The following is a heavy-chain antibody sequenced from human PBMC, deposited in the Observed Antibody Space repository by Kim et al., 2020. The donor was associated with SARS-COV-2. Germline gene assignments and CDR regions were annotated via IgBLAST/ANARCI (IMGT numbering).Heavy chain of an antibody. CDR3: ARERRVGANAPFDY. CDR2: IYYSGST. Sequence: SETLSLTCTVSGGSISSSSYYWGWIRQPPGKGLEWIGSIYYSGSTYYNPSLKSRVTISVDTSKNQFSLKLSSVTAADTAVYYCARERRVGANAPFDYWGQGTLVTVSS. J-gene: IGHJ4*02. V-gene: IGHV4-39*07. D-gene: IGHD1-26*01. CDR1: GGSISSSSYY.